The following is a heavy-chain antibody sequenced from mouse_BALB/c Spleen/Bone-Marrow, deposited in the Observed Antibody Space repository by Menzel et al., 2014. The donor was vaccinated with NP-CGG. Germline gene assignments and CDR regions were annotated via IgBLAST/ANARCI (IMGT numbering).Heavy chain of an antibody. CDR2: ISYSGST. CDR1: GDSIXSGY. J-gene: IGHJ4*01. CDR3: ARREVRRWAMDY. Sequence: EVKLVESGPSLVKPSQTLSLTCSVTGDSIXSGYWNWIRKFPGNKLEYMGYISYSGSTYYNPSLKSRISITRDTSKNQYYLQLNSVTTEDTATYYCARREVRRWAMDYWGQGTSVTVSS. V-gene: IGHV3-8*02. D-gene: IGHD2-14*01.